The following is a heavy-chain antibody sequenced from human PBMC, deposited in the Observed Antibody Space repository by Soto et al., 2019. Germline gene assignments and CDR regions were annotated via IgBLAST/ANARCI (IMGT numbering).Heavy chain of an antibody. D-gene: IGHD2-2*02. Sequence: GGSLRLSCAASGFTFSSYGMHWVRQAPGKGLEWVAVISYDGSNKYYADSVKGRFTISRDNSKNTLYLQMNSLRAEDTAVYYCAKEHCSSTSCYSLDYWGQGTLVTVSS. CDR2: ISYDGSNK. CDR1: GFTFSSYG. J-gene: IGHJ4*02. CDR3: AKEHCSSTSCYSLDY. V-gene: IGHV3-30*18.